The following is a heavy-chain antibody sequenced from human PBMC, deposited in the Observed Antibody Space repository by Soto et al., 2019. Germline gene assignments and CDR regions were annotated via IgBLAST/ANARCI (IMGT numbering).Heavy chain of an antibody. V-gene: IGHV4-39*01. Sequence: SETLSLTCTVSGGSISSSSYYWGWIRQPPAKGLEWIGSIYYSGSNYYNPSLKSRVTISVDTSKNQFSLKLSSVTAADTAVYYCARQDCSGGSCYPKNYYYYYMDVWGEGTTVTVSS. J-gene: IGHJ6*03. CDR1: GGSISSSSYY. D-gene: IGHD2-15*01. CDR2: IYYSGSN. CDR3: ARQDCSGGSCYPKNYYYYYMDV.